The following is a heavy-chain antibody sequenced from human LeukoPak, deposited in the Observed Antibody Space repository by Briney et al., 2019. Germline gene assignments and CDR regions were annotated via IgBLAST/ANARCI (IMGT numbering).Heavy chain of an antibody. CDR1: GGTFSSYA. J-gene: IGHJ6*02. Sequence: GASVKVSCKASGGTFSSYAISWVRQAPGQGLEWMGGIIPIFGTADYAQKFQGRVTITTDESTSTAYMELSSLRSEDTAVYYCARARSGSYYRGYYYYGMDVWGQGTTVTVSS. CDR3: ARARSGSYYRGYYYYGMDV. V-gene: IGHV1-69*05. CDR2: IIPIFGTA. D-gene: IGHD3-10*01.